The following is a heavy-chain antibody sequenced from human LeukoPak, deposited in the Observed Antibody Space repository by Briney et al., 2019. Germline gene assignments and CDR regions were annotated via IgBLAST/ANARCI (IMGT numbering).Heavy chain of an antibody. Sequence: PGGSLRLSCAASGFTFSSYAMSWVRQAPGKGLEWVSAISGSGGSTYYADSVKGRFTISRDNSKNTLYLQMNSLRAEDTAVYYCARGVDIVATIISFDYWGQGTLVTVSS. V-gene: IGHV3-23*01. CDR1: GFTFSSYA. D-gene: IGHD5-12*01. J-gene: IGHJ4*02. CDR2: ISGSGGST. CDR3: ARGVDIVATIISFDY.